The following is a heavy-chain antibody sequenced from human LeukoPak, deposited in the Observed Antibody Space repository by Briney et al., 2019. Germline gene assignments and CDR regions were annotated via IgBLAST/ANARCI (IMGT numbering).Heavy chain of an antibody. CDR3: ATPKRSGSDGGYYFDY. CDR2: IIPIFGTA. CDR1: GGTFSSYA. V-gene: IGHV1-69*13. J-gene: IGHJ4*02. Sequence: SVKVSCKASGGTFSSYAISWVRQAPGQGVEWMGGIIPIFGTANYAQQFQGRVTITPDASTSTAYMELSSLRSEDTAVYYCATPKRSGSDGGYYFDYWGQGTLVTVSS. D-gene: IGHD5-12*01.